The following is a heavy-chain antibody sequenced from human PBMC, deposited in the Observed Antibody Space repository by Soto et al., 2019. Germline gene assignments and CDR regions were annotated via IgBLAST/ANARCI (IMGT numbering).Heavy chain of an antibody. CDR3: ANTIFGVVTPYYYYDMDV. CDR2: IIPIFGTA. Sequence: SVKVSCKASGGTFSRYAISWVRQAPGQGLEWMGGIIPIFGTANYAQKFQGRVTITADESTSTAYMELSSLRSEDTAVYYCANTIFGVVTPYYYYDMDVWGQGTTVTVSS. V-gene: IGHV1-69*13. CDR1: GGTFSRYA. J-gene: IGHJ6*02. D-gene: IGHD3-3*01.